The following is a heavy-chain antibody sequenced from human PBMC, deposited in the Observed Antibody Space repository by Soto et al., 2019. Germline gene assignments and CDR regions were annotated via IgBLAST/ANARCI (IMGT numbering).Heavy chain of an antibody. D-gene: IGHD3-10*02. Sequence: QVQLQQWGAGLLEPSETLFLTCAGYGGSLNGYYWRWIRQAPGKGLVWIGEIAHGGRANYNPSLQSRAIMSVDSSKSQLSLTLTSVTAADTAVYYCARNVPGADYYYMDVWGEGTTVTVSS. J-gene: IGHJ6*03. CDR3: ARNVPGADYYYMDV. V-gene: IGHV4-34*01. CDR2: IAHGGRA. CDR1: GGSLNGYY.